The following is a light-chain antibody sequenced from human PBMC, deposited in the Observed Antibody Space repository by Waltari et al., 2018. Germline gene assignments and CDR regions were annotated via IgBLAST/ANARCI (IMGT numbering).Light chain of an antibody. CDR1: LSVSNN. CDR2: GTS. V-gene: IGKV3-15*01. CDR3: QQYNNWPRT. J-gene: IGKJ2*01. Sequence: EIVMTQSPATLSVSPGDTATLSYRASLSVSNNLAWYQQTPGQAPRLLIYGTSTRASGIPAKFSGSVYGTEFTLTISSLQSEDFAVYYCQQYNNWPRTFGQGTKLEIK.